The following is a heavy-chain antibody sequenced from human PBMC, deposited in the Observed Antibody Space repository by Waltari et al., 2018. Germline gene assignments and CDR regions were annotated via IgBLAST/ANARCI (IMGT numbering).Heavy chain of an antibody. V-gene: IGHV4-39*07. CDR1: GGSLSSSSYY. CDR2: IYYSGST. Sequence: QLQLPESGPGLVKPSETLSLTSTVSGGSLSSSSYYWGWIRRPPGKGLEWVGSIYYSGSTYYNPSLKSRVTISVDTSKNQFSLKLSSVTAADTAVYYCARDVGPGIAAAADYWGQGTLVTVSS. J-gene: IGHJ4*02. CDR3: ARDVGPGIAAAADY. D-gene: IGHD6-13*01.